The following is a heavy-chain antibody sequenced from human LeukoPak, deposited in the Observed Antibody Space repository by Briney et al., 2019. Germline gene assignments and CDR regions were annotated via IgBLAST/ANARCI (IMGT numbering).Heavy chain of an antibody. V-gene: IGHV3-7*02. D-gene: IGHD3-10*01. CDR3: AASITMFDY. Sequence: GGSLRLSCAASGFTFSRYWMSWVRQAPGKGLEWVANIREDGTVKYYVESVKGRFTISRDNAKNSLYLQMNSLRAEDTAVYYCAASITMFDYWGQGTLVTVSS. CDR1: GFTFSRYW. J-gene: IGHJ4*02. CDR2: IREDGTVK.